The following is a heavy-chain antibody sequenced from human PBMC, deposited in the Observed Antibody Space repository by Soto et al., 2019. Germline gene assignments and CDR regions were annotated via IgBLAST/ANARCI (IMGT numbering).Heavy chain of an antibody. V-gene: IGHV3-30*03. D-gene: IGHD3-10*01. CDR3: ATDGDIVRGVHFDY. Sequence: QVQLVESGGGVVQPGRSLRLSCAASGFTFSSYGMHWVRQVPGKGLEWVAVISYDGSNKYYAESVMGRFTMSRDNSKKTLYLHMNSLRAEATAVYYCATDGDIVRGVHFDYWGQGTLVTVSS. CDR1: GFTFSSYG. J-gene: IGHJ4*02. CDR2: ISYDGSNK.